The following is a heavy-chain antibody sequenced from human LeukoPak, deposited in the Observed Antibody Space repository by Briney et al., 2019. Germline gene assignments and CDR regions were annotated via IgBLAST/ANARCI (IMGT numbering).Heavy chain of an antibody. D-gene: IGHD3-9*01. CDR2: IHNNGDI. V-gene: IGHV4-39*07. Sequence: SETLSLTCTVSGGSISSSSYYWGWIRQSPGKGLEWIGEIHNNGDINYNPSLRSRVTMSMDNSKNQFSLRLRSVTAADTAVYYCATYYEILTAYTFDYWGQGALVTVSS. CDR3: ATYYEILTAYTFDY. J-gene: IGHJ4*02. CDR1: GGSISSSSYY.